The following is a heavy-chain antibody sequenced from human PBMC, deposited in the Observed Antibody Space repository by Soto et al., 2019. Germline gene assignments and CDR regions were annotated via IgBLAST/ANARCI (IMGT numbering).Heavy chain of an antibody. CDR3: ARHTPAISISDQ. CDR2: IYDSGST. CDR1: GGSISSNNW. D-gene: IGHD3-3*01. J-gene: IGHJ4*02. V-gene: IGHV4-4*02. Sequence: SETLSLTCAVSGGSISSNNWWSWVRQPPGKGLEWIGEIYDSGSTNYNPSLKSRVTISVDKSKNQFSLKLSSVTAADTAVYYCARHTPAISISDQWGQGTLVTVSS.